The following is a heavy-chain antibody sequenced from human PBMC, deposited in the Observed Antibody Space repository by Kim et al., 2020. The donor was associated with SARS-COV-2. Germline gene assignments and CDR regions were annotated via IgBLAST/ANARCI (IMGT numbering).Heavy chain of an antibody. J-gene: IGHJ4*02. V-gene: IGHV1-46*01. Sequence: QKCQGRVTMTRDTSTSTVYMELSSLRSEDTAVYYCARAPFYDSGRLGFDYWGQGTLVTVSS. CDR3: ARAPFYDSGRLGFDY. D-gene: IGHD5-12*01.